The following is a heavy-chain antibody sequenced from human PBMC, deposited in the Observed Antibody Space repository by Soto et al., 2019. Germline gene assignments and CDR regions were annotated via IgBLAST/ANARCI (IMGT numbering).Heavy chain of an antibody. CDR3: AKLLRGSGWYDAFDV. CDR1: GFTFSNYA. D-gene: IGHD6-13*01. CDR2: ITGNGDTS. J-gene: IGHJ3*01. Sequence: GGSLRLSCAASGFTFSNYAMSWVRQAPGKGLEWVSAITGNGDTSCYADSVKGRFTLSRDNSKNTLYLLMNSLRAKDTAVYYCAKLLRGSGWYDAFDVWGQGTMVTVSS. V-gene: IGHV3-23*01.